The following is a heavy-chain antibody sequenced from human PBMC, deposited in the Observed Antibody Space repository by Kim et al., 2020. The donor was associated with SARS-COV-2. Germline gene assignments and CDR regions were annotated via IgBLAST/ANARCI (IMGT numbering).Heavy chain of an antibody. Sequence: GGSLRLSCVASGFTFSSYSMNWVRQAPGKGLEWVSSISSRSGYIYYADSVKGRFTISGDSAKNSLYLQMNSLRAEDTDVYYCARGYKSTAGYWGQGTLVT. D-gene: IGHD1-20*01. CDR1: GFTFSSYS. J-gene: IGHJ4*02. CDR3: ARGYKSTAGY. V-gene: IGHV3-21*01. CDR2: ISSRSGYI.